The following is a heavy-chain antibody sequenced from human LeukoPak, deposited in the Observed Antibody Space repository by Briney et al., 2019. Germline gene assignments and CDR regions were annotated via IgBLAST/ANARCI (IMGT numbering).Heavy chain of an antibody. CDR2: ISYDGSNK. D-gene: IGHD6-25*01. J-gene: IGHJ3*02. CDR1: GFTFSSYG. V-gene: IGHV3-30*18. Sequence: GGSLRLSCAASGFTFSSYGMHWVRQAPGKGLEWVAVISYDGSNKYYADSVKGRFTISRDNSKNTLYLQMNSLRAEDTAVYYCAKILPPPAAASGPVPNDAFDIWGQGTMVTVSS. CDR3: AKILPPPAAASGPVPNDAFDI.